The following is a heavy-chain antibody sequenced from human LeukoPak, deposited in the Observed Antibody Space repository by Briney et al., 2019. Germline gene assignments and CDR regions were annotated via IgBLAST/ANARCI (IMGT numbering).Heavy chain of an antibody. CDR3: AKSRGGYYDSSGAFDY. D-gene: IGHD3-22*01. V-gene: IGHV3-30*18. CDR1: GFTFSSYG. J-gene: IGHJ4*02. CDR2: ISYDGSNK. Sequence: PGGSLRLSCAASGFTFSSYGMHWVRQAPGKGLEWVAVISYDGSNKYYADSVKGRFTISRDNSKNTLYLQMNSLRAEDTAVYYCAKSRGGYYDSSGAFDYWGQGTLVTVSS.